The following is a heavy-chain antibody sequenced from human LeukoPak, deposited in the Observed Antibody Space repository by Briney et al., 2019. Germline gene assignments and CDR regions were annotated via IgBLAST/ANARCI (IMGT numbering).Heavy chain of an antibody. CDR2: ISRSASNI. D-gene: IGHD3-16*01. J-gene: IGHJ4*02. Sequence: GGSLRLSCVASGFSFSSYNMNWVRQAPGKGLEWVSSISRSASNIYYADSVKGRFTISRDNAKNSFYLQTNSLRAEDTAVFYCARDPEGFGATYFDYWGQGTLVTVSS. V-gene: IGHV3-21*01. CDR1: GFSFSSYN. CDR3: ARDPEGFGATYFDY.